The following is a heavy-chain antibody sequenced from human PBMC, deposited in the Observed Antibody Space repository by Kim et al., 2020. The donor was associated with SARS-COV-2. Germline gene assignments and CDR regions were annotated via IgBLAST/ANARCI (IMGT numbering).Heavy chain of an antibody. J-gene: IGHJ4*02. V-gene: IGHV4-4*02. D-gene: IGHD3-22*01. Sequence: PALKQQVTISVAKSKNQFSLKLSSVTAADTAVYYCARVAYDSSGWGIDYWGQGTLVTVSS. CDR3: ARVAYDSSGWGIDY.